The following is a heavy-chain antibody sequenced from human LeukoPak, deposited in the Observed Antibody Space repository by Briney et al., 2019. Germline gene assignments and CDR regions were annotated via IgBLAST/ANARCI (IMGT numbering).Heavy chain of an antibody. CDR2: MNPNSGNT. J-gene: IGHJ4*02. CDR1: GYTFTSYD. CDR3: ARAGGCSGYFDY. V-gene: IGHV1-8*01. Sequence: ASVKVSCKASGYTFTSYDINWVRQATGQGLEWMGWMNPNSGNTGYAQKFQGRVTMTRNTSISTAYMELSSLRADDPAVYYCARAGGCSGYFDYWGQGPLVTVSS. D-gene: IGHD1-26*01.